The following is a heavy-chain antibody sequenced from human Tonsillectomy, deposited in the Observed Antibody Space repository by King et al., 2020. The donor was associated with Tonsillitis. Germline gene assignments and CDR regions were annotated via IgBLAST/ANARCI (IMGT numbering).Heavy chain of an antibody. D-gene: IGHD3-3*01. Sequence: ITLQESGNTLVKPTKTLTLNCTFSGFSLSTSGLGVGWIRQPPGKALEWLALIYCNDDKRYSPSLKTSLTISKDTSKNQVVLAMTNMDPVDTATYYCTHINTVTIFGVSFAPWGQGTLVTVSS. V-gene: IGHV2-5*01. CDR3: THINTVTIFGVSFAP. CDR2: IYCNDDK. CDR1: GFSLSTSGLG. J-gene: IGHJ5*02.